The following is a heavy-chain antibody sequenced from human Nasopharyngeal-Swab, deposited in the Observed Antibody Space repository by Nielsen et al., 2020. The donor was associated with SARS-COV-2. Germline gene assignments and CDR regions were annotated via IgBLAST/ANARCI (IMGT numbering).Heavy chain of an antibody. J-gene: IGHJ1*01. CDR3: TTALNPLYYYDSSGDYSPGAEYFQH. Sequence: GGSLRLSCAASGFTFSNAWMSWVRQAPGKGLEWVGRIKSKTDGGTTDYAAPVKGRFTISRDDSKNTLYLQMNSLKTEDTAVYYCTTALNPLYYYDSSGDYSPGAEYFQHWGQGTLVTVSS. V-gene: IGHV3-15*01. CDR2: IKSKTDGGTT. CDR1: GFTFSNAW. D-gene: IGHD3-22*01.